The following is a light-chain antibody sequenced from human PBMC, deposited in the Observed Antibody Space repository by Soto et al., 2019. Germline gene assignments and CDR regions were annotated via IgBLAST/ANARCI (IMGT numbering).Light chain of an antibody. Sequence: EIVMTQSPVILSVSPGERATLSCGASQSVSTNLAWYQQKPGQAPRLLIYGASTRTTGIPARFSGSGSGTEFTLTISGLQSEDFAVYYCQQYSKWPLSITFGQGTRLEIK. J-gene: IGKJ5*01. CDR2: GAS. V-gene: IGKV3-15*01. CDR3: QQYSKWPLSIT. CDR1: QSVSTN.